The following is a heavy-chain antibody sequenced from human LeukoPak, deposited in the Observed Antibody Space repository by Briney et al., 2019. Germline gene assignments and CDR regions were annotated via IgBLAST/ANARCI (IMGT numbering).Heavy chain of an antibody. CDR3: AREGYYYDSSGYSYFDY. Sequence: GGSLRLSCAASGFTFDDYTMHWVRQAPGKGLEWVSLISWDGGSTYYADSVKGRFTISRDNSKNSLYLQMNSLRTEDTAVYYCAREGYYYDSSGYSYFDYWGQGTLVTVSS. CDR2: ISWDGGST. CDR1: GFTFDDYT. J-gene: IGHJ4*02. D-gene: IGHD3-22*01. V-gene: IGHV3-43*01.